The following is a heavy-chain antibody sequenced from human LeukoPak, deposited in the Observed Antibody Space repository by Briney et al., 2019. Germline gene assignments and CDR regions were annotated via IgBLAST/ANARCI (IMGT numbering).Heavy chain of an antibody. Sequence: GRSLRLPCAASGFTFDDYAMHWVRQAPGKGLEWVSGISWNSGSIGYADSVKGRFTISRDNAKNSLYLQMNSLRAEDMALYYCAKDTSSGYYGLFDYWGQGTLVTVSS. CDR3: AKDTSSGYYGLFDY. V-gene: IGHV3-9*03. CDR1: GFTFDDYA. J-gene: IGHJ4*02. CDR2: ISWNSGSI. D-gene: IGHD3-22*01.